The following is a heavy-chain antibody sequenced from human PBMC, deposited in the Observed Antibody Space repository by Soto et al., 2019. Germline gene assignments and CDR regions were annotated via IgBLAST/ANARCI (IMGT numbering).Heavy chain of an antibody. J-gene: IGHJ3*01. CDR3: AKGHEPDGNSEAFDV. CDR1: GGSFRREA. Sequence: QVQLVQSGAEVKKPGSSVKVSCKASGGSFRREAINWVRQAPGQGPEWMGVILHFFNTADYAQKFQGRVTLTVDVFQTTVYIELGRLRYEDTEVYYCAKGHEPDGNSEAFDVRRKGTMLIVSS. V-gene: IGHV1-69*12. D-gene: IGHD1-1*01. CDR2: ILHFFNTA.